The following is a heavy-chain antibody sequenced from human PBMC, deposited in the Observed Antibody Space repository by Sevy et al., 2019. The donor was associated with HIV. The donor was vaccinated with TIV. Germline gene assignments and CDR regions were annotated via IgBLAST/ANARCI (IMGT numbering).Heavy chain of an antibody. J-gene: IGHJ4*02. CDR1: GYTLTGFS. D-gene: IGHD2-2*02. CDR2: FDPEDGER. CDR3: ATGLPGEYVDCSSIGCYTDYSAY. Sequence: ASVKVSCKDSGYTLTGFSMHWVRQAPGKGLEWMGSFDPEDGERIYAQKFQGRVTMTEDTSTDTAYMELRILRSEDSAVYYCATGLPGEYVDCSSIGCYTDYSAYWGQGTLVTVSS. V-gene: IGHV1-24*01.